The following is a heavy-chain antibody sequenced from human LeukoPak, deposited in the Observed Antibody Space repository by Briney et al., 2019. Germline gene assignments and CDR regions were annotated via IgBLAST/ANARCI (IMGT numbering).Heavy chain of an antibody. CDR2: ISSSSSYI. Sequence: TGGSLRLSCAASGFTFSSYEMNWVRQAPGKGLEWVSSISSSSSYIYYADSVKGRFTISRDNAKNSLYLQMNSLRAEDTAVYYCARFSPMGQRWLVLFDYWGQGTLVTVSS. V-gene: IGHV3-21*01. CDR1: GFTFSSYE. D-gene: IGHD6-19*01. J-gene: IGHJ4*02. CDR3: ARFSPMGQRWLVLFDY.